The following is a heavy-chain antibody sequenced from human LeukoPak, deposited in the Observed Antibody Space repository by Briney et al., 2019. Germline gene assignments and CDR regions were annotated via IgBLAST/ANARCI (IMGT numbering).Heavy chain of an antibody. CDR3: ARGTLAAIRLGYFDF. D-gene: IGHD6-13*01. CDR1: GGTFSSYA. V-gene: IGHV1-69*13. J-gene: IGHJ4*02. Sequence: SVKVSCKASGGTFSSYAISWVRQAPGQGLEWMGGIIPIFGTANYAQKFQGRVTVTADESTSTAYMELSSLRSEDTAVYYCARGTLAAIRLGYFDFWGQGTLVAVSS. CDR2: IIPIFGTA.